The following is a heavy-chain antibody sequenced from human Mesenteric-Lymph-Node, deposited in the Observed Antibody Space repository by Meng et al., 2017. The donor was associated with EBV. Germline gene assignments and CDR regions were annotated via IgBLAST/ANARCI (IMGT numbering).Heavy chain of an antibody. CDR2: VNHAGTT. J-gene: IGHJ4*02. V-gene: IGHV4-34*01. CDR1: CWSFSDYY. Sequence: QVQLQLWGAGLLKPSGTQSLTCAVYCWSFSDYYWTWIRQPPGKGLEWIGEVNHAGTTIYNPSLESRVTISVDTSKNQFSLKLRSVTAADTAVYYCARGGGVLTPLDYWGQGGLVTVSS. CDR3: ARGGGVLTPLDY. D-gene: IGHD4-23*01.